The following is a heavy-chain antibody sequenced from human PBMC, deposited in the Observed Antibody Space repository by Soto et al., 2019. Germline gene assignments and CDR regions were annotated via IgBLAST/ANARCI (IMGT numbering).Heavy chain of an antibody. CDR2: VHYSGST. V-gene: IGHV4-59*01. CDR1: GASISSSY. D-gene: IGHD3-22*01. CDR3: ARGYYDSRGQSNTFDI. Sequence: QVPLQESGPGLVKPSETLSLPCTVSGASISSSYWSWIRQSPGKGLEWIGYVHYSGSTKYNPSLKSRVTISVDTSKNQFSLKLSSVTAADTAVYYCARGYYDSRGQSNTFDIWGQGTMVTVSS. J-gene: IGHJ3*02.